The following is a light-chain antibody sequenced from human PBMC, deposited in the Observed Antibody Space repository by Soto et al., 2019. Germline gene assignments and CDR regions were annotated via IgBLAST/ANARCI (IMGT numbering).Light chain of an antibody. CDR3: QQYRDYSWT. V-gene: IGKV1-5*03. J-gene: IGKJ1*01. CDR2: TAS. CDR1: QSIGIW. Sequence: IQMTQSPSTVSASVGDRVAITCRASQSIGIWLAWYQQKPGKAPRFLIYTASTLLGGVRSRFSGSGSGTEFTLTISSLQPDDFAPDYCQQYRDYSWTFGQGTKVYIK.